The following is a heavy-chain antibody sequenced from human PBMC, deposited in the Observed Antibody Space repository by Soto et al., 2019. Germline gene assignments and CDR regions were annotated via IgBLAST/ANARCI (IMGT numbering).Heavy chain of an antibody. CDR2: ISGSGGST. V-gene: IGHV3-23*01. D-gene: IGHD2-15*01. CDR1: GFTFSSYA. CDR3: AKTLTPADIVVVVAASDAFDI. Sequence: GGSLRLSCAASGFTFSSYAMSWVRQAPGKGLEWVSAISGSGGSTYYADSVKGRFTISRDNSKNTLYLQMNSLRAEDTAVYYGAKTLTPADIVVVVAASDAFDIWGQGTMVTVSS. J-gene: IGHJ3*02.